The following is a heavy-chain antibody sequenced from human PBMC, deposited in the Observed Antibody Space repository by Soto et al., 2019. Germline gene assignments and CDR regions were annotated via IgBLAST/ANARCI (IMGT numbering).Heavy chain of an antibody. Sequence: PSETLSLTCTVSGYSIXSSSYWVWIRQPPGKGLEWIGSIYSTGNTYYNPSLNSQVTISVDTSKNQFSLNVISVTAADTAVYYCRRSSRYSTDVWGQGTKVTVS. J-gene: IGHJ6*02. D-gene: IGHD6-13*01. CDR3: RRSSRYSTDV. CDR1: GYSIXSSSY. CDR2: IYSTGNT. V-gene: IGHV4-38-2*02.